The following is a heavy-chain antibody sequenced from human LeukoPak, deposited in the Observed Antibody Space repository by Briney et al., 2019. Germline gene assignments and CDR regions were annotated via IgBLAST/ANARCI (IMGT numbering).Heavy chain of an antibody. D-gene: IGHD4-17*01. CDR1: GGTFSSYA. Sequence: SVKVSCKASGGTFSSYAISWVRQAPGQGLEWMGRIIPILGIANYAQKFQGRVTITADKSTSTAYMELSSLRSEDTAVYYCARALTSHYGDYSYWGQGTLVTVSS. J-gene: IGHJ4*02. CDR3: ARALTSHYGDYSY. CDR2: IIPILGIA. V-gene: IGHV1-69*04.